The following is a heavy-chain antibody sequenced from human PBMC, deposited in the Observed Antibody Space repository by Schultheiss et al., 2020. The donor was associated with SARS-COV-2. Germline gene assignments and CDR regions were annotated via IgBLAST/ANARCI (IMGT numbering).Heavy chain of an antibody. V-gene: IGHV3-48*03. CDR1: GFTFSSYE. D-gene: IGHD6-19*01. J-gene: IGHJ3*02. CDR3: AKGNGYSSGWYDVGAFDI. CDR2: ISSSGSTI. Sequence: GGSLRLSCAASGFTFSSYEMNWVRQAPGKGLEWVSYISSSGSTIYYADSVKGRFTISRDNSKNTLYLQMNSLRAEDTAVYYCAKGNGYSSGWYDVGAFDIWGQGTMVTV.